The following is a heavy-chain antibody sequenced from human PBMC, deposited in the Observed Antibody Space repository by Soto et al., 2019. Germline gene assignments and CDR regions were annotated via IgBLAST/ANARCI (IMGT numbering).Heavy chain of an antibody. Sequence: PGGSLRLSCAASGFTFSSYGMHWVRQAPGKGLEWVAVISYDGSNKYYADSVKGRFTISRDNSKNTLYLQMNSLRAEDTAVYYCAKPSLASDYGGYSPLGADFDYWGQGTLVTVSS. D-gene: IGHD4-17*01. CDR2: ISYDGSNK. V-gene: IGHV3-30*18. CDR1: GFTFSSYG. CDR3: AKPSLASDYGGYSPLGADFDY. J-gene: IGHJ4*02.